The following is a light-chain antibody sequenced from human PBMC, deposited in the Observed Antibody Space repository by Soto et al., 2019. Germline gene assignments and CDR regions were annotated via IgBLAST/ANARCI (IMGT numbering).Light chain of an antibody. V-gene: IGKV3-15*01. J-gene: IGKJ1*01. CDR3: RHFHHWPPWT. CDR1: QSVSSS. CDR2: GAS. Sequence: EVVMTQSPDTLSVSPGERATLSCRASQSVSSSLAWYQQKPGQAPRLLIYGASTRATGVPARFSGSGSGTEFTLTISSLQSEDVAVYYCRHFHHWPPWTFGQGTRVEIK.